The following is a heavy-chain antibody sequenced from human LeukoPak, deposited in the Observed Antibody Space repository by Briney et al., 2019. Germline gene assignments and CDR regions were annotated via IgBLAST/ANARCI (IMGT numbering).Heavy chain of an antibody. CDR3: AKDTALAAVGSLHH. CDR1: GFTFSTYA. Sequence: PGGSLRLSCAASGFTFSTYAMSWVRQAPGKGLEWVSAIGGSGRSTYYADSVRGRFTISRDNSKNTLYLQMSSLRAEDSAVYYCAKDTALAAVGSLHHWGQGTLVTVSS. V-gene: IGHV3-23*01. D-gene: IGHD6-19*01. CDR2: IGGSGRST. J-gene: IGHJ1*01.